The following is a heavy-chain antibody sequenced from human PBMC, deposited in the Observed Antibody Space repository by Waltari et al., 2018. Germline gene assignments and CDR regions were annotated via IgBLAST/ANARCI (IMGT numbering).Heavy chain of an antibody. D-gene: IGHD2-2*01. Sequence: EVQLVESGGGLVQPGGSLRLSCAASGFTFSSYSMNWVRQAPGKGLEWVSYISSTSSTIYYADSVKGRFTISRDNAKNSLYLQMNSLRAEDTAVYYCARDLHCSSSSCADYWGQGTLVTVSS. CDR1: GFTFSSYS. V-gene: IGHV3-48*04. CDR3: ARDLHCSSSSCADY. J-gene: IGHJ4*02. CDR2: ISSTSSTI.